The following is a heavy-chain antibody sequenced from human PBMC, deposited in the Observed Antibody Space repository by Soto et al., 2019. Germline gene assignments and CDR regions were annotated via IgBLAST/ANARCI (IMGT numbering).Heavy chain of an antibody. J-gene: IGHJ6*03. V-gene: IGHV5-51*01. CDR1: GYTFSRYW. Sequence: EVQLVQSGAEVKKPGESLKISCKGSGYTFSRYWIGWVRQMPGQGLEWMGIIYPGDSDTRYSPSFQGQVTFSADKSLSAAYLPWSSLKASDTAVYYCARQVYCDKTVCSSHMDVWGKGTTVSVSS. CDR3: ARQVYCDKTVCSSHMDV. D-gene: IGHD2-21*01. CDR2: IYPGDSDT.